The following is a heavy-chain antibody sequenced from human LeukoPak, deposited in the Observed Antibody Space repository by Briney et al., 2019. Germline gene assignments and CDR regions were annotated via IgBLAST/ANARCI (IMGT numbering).Heavy chain of an antibody. CDR2: INHSGST. J-gene: IGHJ4*02. CDR3: ASAVDTAMVTSYYFDY. D-gene: IGHD5-18*01. V-gene: IGHV4-34*01. Sequence: SETLSLTCAVYGGSFSGYYWSWIRQPPGKGLEWIGEINHSGSTNYNPSLKSRVTISVDTSQNQFSLKLSSVTAADTAVYYCASAVDTAMVTSYYFDYWGQGTLVTVSS. CDR1: GGSFSGYY.